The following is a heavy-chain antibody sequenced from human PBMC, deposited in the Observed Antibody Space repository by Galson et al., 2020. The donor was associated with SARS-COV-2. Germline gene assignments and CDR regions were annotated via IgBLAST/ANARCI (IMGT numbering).Heavy chain of an antibody. D-gene: IGHD3-9*01. V-gene: IGHV3-33*01. CDR2: IWYDGSNK. J-gene: IGHJ6*04. CDR1: GFTFSSYG. Sequence: GGSLRLSCAASGFTFSSYGMHWVHQAPGKGLEWVAVIWYDGSNKYYADSVKGRFTISRDNSKHTLYLQMNSLRAEDTVVYYCATELGEMYYDILTGYYPPYYDYGMDVCAEGTTVTVSS. CDR3: ATELGEMYYDILTGYYPPYYDYGMDV.